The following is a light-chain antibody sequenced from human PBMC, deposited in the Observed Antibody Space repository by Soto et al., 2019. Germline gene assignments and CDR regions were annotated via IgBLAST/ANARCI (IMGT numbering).Light chain of an antibody. CDR2: EVS. Sequence: QSVRTQPPSASGSPGQSVTIPCTGTSSDVGGYNSVSWYQQHPGKVPKLMIYEVSKRPSGVPDRFSGSKSGNTASLTVSGLQAEDEADYYCSSYAGSNNLVFGGGTKLTVL. CDR1: SSDVGGYNS. CDR3: SSYAGSNNLV. V-gene: IGLV2-8*01. J-gene: IGLJ2*01.